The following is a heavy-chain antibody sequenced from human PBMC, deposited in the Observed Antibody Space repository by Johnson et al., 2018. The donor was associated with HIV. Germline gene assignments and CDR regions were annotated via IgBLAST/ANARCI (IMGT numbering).Heavy chain of an antibody. Sequence: QVQLVESGGGVVQPGRSLRLSCAASGFTFSSYGMHWVRQAPGKGLEWVSGVSGSGGSTYYVDSVKGRFTISRDNPKNSLYLQMNSLRAEETAVYYCAKDQGDEAFYIWGQGRMVTVSS. CDR2: VSGSGGST. D-gene: IGHD2-21*01. J-gene: IGHJ3*02. V-gene: IGHV3-NL1*01. CDR1: GFTFSSYG. CDR3: AKDQGDEAFYI.